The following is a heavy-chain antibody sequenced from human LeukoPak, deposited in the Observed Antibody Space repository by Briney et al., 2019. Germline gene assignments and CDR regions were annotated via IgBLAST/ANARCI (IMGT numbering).Heavy chain of an antibody. Sequence: GASVNVSFTASVYTFTAYSMHWVRQAPGQGLEGMGWIKPNSGDTNYAQKFQGRVTMTRDTSISAAYMELSRLRSDDTAVYYCASTLGYCTSSSCPDIDYWGQGTLVTVSS. CDR3: ASTLGYCTSSSCPDIDY. V-gene: IGHV1-2*02. CDR2: IKPNSGDT. CDR1: VYTFTAYS. J-gene: IGHJ4*02. D-gene: IGHD2-2*01.